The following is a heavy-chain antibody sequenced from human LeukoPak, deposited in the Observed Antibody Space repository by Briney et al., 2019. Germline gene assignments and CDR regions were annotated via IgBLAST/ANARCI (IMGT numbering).Heavy chain of an antibody. CDR1: GGSFSGYY. J-gene: IGHJ4*02. CDR3: ARLRRSSPSYYFDY. CDR2: INHSGST. D-gene: IGHD2-15*01. V-gene: IGHV4-34*01. Sequence: SETLSLTCAVYGGSFSGYYWSRIRQPPGKGLEWIGEINHSGSTNYNPSLKSRVTISIDTSKNQFSLRLSSVTAADTAVYYCARLRRSSPSYYFDYWGQGTLVTVSS.